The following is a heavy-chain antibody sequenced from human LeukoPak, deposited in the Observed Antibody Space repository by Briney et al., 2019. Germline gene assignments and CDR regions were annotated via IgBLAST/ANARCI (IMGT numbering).Heavy chain of an antibody. V-gene: IGHV4-59*01. CDR1: GGSFSRYY. J-gene: IGHJ4*02. CDR2: IYYSGST. D-gene: IGHD2-15*01. Sequence: SETLSLTCTVSGGSFSRYYWSWIREPPGKGLEWIGYIYYSGSTNYNPSLKSRVTISVDTSKNQFSLKLSSVTAADTAVYYCARGYCSGGSCYSVDYWGQGTLVTVSS. CDR3: ARGYCSGGSCYSVDY.